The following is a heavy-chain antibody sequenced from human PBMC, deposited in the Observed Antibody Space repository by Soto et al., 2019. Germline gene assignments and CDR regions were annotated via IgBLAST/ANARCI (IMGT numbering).Heavy chain of an antibody. J-gene: IGHJ4*02. CDR1: GDRITSNA. D-gene: IGHD2-21*02. CDR3: ARAWVVVTAPDY. V-gene: IGHV1-3*01. CDR2: INAGNGNT. Sequence: SAKVSSKAPGDRITSNAMHWVCQAPGQRLEWMGWINAGNGNTKYSQKFQCRVTITRDTSASTAYMELSSLRSEDTAVYYCARAWVVVTAPDYWGQGTLVTVSS.